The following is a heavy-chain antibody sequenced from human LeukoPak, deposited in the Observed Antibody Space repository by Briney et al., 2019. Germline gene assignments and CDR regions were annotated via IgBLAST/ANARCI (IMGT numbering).Heavy chain of an antibody. D-gene: IGHD3-22*01. Sequence: GRSLRLSCAASGFTFSSYGMHWVRQAPGKGLEWVAAISYDGSNKYYADSVKGRFTISRDNSKNTMYLQMNSLRAEDTAVYYCAKDATYYYDSSGYYYIDYFDYWGQGTLVTVSS. V-gene: IGHV3-30*18. CDR2: ISYDGSNK. J-gene: IGHJ4*02. CDR1: GFTFSSYG. CDR3: AKDATYYYDSSGYYYIDYFDY.